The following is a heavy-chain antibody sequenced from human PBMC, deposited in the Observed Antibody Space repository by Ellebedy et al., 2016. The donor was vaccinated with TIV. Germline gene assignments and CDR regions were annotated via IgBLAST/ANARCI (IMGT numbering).Heavy chain of an antibody. D-gene: IGHD1-26*01. V-gene: IGHV3-74*01. CDR2: LNSDGTDT. J-gene: IGHJ4*02. Sequence: GESLKISXAASGFTFHAYWMHWVRQAPGKGLLWVSRLNSDGTDTSYADSVKGRFTISRDNAKNTLYLQMNSLRAEDTAVYYCARGRGGTYSIPFDYWGQGTLVTVSS. CDR1: GFTFHAYW. CDR3: ARGRGGTYSIPFDY.